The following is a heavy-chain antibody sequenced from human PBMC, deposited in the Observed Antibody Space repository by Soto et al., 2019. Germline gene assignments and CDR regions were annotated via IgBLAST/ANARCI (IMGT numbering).Heavy chain of an antibody. CDR1: GYDFTAYD. D-gene: IGHD3-10*02. CDR3: ARDPLSSFAMDV. J-gene: IGHJ6*02. V-gene: IGHV1-8*02. CDR2: MNPINGAT. Sequence: ASVKVSCKASGYDFTAYDINWVRQASGQGLEWMGWMNPINGATGSARRFQGRVSMTRNTATATAYLELTSLESDDTAVYYCARDPLSSFAMDVWGQGTTVTVSS.